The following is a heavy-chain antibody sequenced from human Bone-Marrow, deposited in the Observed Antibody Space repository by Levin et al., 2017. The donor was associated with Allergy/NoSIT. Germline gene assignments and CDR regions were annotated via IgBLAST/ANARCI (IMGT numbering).Heavy chain of an antibody. CDR1: GFTFNVYG. V-gene: IGHV3-33*01. CDR2: SWYNGRNV. J-gene: IGHJ6*02. D-gene: IGHD4/OR15-4a*01. CDR3: ARERDDYGDLYFYAMDV. Sequence: SCAASGFTFNVYGMHWVRQAPGKGLEWVGVSWYNGRNVYYADSVKGRFTISRDNSRNTLYLQMNSLRAEDTAVYYCARERDDYGDLYFYAMDVWGQGTTVTVSS.